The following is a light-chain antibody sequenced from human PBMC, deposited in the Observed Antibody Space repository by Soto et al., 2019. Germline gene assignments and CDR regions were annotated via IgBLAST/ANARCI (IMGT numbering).Light chain of an antibody. J-gene: IGKJ1*01. CDR1: QSVSSK. Sequence: EIVMTQSPATLSVSPGERATLSCRASQSVSSKLAWYQQKPGQGPRLLIYGASTRATGIPARLSGSGSGTGFTLTISSLQSEDFAVYYCQHYSNWLWTFGQGTKVEIK. V-gene: IGKV3-15*01. CDR2: GAS. CDR3: QHYSNWLWT.